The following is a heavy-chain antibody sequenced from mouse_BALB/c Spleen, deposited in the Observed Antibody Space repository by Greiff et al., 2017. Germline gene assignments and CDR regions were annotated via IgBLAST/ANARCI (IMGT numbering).Heavy chain of an antibody. V-gene: IGHV3-2*02. CDR1: GYSITSDYA. CDR3: ARNWPRSYFDY. CDR2: ISYSGST. Sequence: EVQLQQSGPGLVKPSQSLSLTCTVTGYSITSDYAWNWIRQFPGNKLEWMGYISYSGSTSYNPSLKSRISITRDTSKNQFFLQLNSVTTEDTATYYCARNWPRSYFDYWGQGTTLTVSS. D-gene: IGHD4-1*01. J-gene: IGHJ2*01.